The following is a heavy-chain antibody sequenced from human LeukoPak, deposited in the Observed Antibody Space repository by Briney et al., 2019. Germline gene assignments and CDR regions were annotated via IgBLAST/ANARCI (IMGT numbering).Heavy chain of an antibody. CDR1: GYTFSNYG. V-gene: IGHV1-18*01. Sequence: GASVKVSCKAPGYTFSNYGISWVRQAPGQGLERMGWISAYNGNTKYAQRFQGRVTMTTDTSTSTAYMELRSLISEDTAVYFCARGIVGATALMDVWGQGNTATVSS. CDR2: ISAYNGNT. D-gene: IGHD1-26*01. J-gene: IGHJ6*02. CDR3: ARGIVGATALMDV.